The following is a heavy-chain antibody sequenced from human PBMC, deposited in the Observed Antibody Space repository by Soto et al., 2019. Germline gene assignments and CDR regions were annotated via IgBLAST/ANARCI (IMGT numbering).Heavy chain of an antibody. Sequence: SETLSLTCTVSGGSISSYYWSWIRQPPGKGLEWIGYIYYSGSTNYNPSLKSRVTISVDTSKNQFSLKLSSVTAADTAVYYCARGGYDFWSGYYEYYYYYMDVWGKGTTVTVSS. CDR2: IYYSGST. V-gene: IGHV4-59*01. D-gene: IGHD3-3*01. CDR1: GGSISSYY. J-gene: IGHJ6*03. CDR3: ARGGYDFWSGYYEYYYYYMDV.